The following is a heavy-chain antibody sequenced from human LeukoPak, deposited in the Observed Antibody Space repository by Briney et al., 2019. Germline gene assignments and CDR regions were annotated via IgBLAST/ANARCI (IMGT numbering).Heavy chain of an antibody. CDR1: GGSVSSYY. CDR2: IHNSGRT. CDR3: ARHGTISSESYFDY. V-gene: IGHV4-59*08. Sequence: SSETLSLTCSVSGGSVSSYYWSWIRQSPGKGLEWIGYIHNSGRTNYNPSLKSRVTGFVDTSKNQVSLRLSSVTAADTAVYYCARHGTISSESYFDYWGQGALVTVPS. D-gene: IGHD1-14*01. J-gene: IGHJ4*02.